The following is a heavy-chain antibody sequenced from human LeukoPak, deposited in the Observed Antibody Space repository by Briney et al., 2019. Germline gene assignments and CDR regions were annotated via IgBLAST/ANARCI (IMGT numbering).Heavy chain of an antibody. V-gene: IGHV3-74*01. CDR3: ARDLATPMVTFWSWFDP. CDR2: INSVCSRT. Sequence: GGSLRLSCAASGFTFSSYGMHGVGQGPGKGLGGVARINSVCSRTSYADSVKPPFTISSDIATNSLYLQMTSLRADDTAVYSCARDLATPMVTFWSWFDPWGQGTLVTVSS. J-gene: IGHJ5*02. D-gene: IGHD5-18*01. CDR1: GFTFSSYG.